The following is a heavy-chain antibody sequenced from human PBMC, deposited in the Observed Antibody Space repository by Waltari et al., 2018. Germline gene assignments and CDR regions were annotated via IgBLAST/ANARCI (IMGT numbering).Heavy chain of an antibody. CDR2: IYYSGST. Sequence: QVQLQQSGAGLVKPSETLSLTCTASGGSISSYYCSWCSQPPGEGLEWIGYIYYSGSTHYHPSLKSRVNISVETSKNQFSLKLSSVTAADTAVYYCARGDTSTIFVSWYFDLWGRGTLVTVSS. CDR1: GGSISSYY. J-gene: IGHJ2*01. D-gene: IGHD3-3*01. CDR3: ARGDTSTIFVSWYFDL. V-gene: IGHV4-59*01.